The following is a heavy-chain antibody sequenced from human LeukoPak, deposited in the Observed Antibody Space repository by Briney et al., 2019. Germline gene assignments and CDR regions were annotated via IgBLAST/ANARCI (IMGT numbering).Heavy chain of an antibody. V-gene: IGHV4-39*01. CDR2: IYYSGST. J-gene: IGHJ4*02. CDR3: ARTAGIAVAGTRQYFDY. Sequence: KPSETLSLTCTVSGGSISSGNYYWGWIRQPPGKGLEWVGSIYYSGSTYYNPSLKSRVTISVDTSKNEFSLKMSSVTAADTAVYYCARTAGIAVAGTRQYFDYWGQGTLVTVSS. D-gene: IGHD6-19*01. CDR1: GGSISSGNYY.